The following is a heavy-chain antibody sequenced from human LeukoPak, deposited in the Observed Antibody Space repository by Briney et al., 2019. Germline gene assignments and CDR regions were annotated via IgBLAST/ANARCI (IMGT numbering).Heavy chain of an antibody. J-gene: IGHJ4*02. V-gene: IGHV4-59*08. Sequence: SETLSLTCTVSGGSISSYYWSWIRQPAGKGLEWIGHIYYSESTNYNPSLKSRVTISVDTSKNPVSLKLTSVTGADTAVYYCARRGMRRLSVDNWGQGTLVTVSS. CDR1: GGSISSYY. CDR2: IYYSEST. CDR3: ARRGMRRLSVDN.